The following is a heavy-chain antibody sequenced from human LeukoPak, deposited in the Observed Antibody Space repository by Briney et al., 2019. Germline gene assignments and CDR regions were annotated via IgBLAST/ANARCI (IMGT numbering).Heavy chain of an antibody. D-gene: IGHD2-2*01. CDR2: TAGADDVI. Sequence: PGGSLRLSCAVSGLSFSDNRMIWVRQAPEKRLEWVAVTAGADDVIQYADSVKGRFTISRDNSKNTLYLQMNSLRAEDTAAYYCVNDDCSSTSCYGEDYYYGMDVWGQGTTVTVSS. CDR1: GLSFSDNR. CDR3: VNDDCSSTSCYGEDYYYGMDV. J-gene: IGHJ6*02. V-gene: IGHV3-23*01.